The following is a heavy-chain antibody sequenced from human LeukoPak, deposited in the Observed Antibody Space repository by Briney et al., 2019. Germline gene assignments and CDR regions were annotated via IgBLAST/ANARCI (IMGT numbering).Heavy chain of an antibody. J-gene: IGHJ6*03. CDR3: ATTPGSGSYYSLMDV. CDR1: GGTFSSYA. V-gene: IGHV1-69*13. D-gene: IGHD3-10*01. Sequence: SVKVSCKASGGTFSSYAISWVRQAPGQGLEWMGGIIPIFGTANYAQKFQGRVTITADESTSTVYMELSSLRSEDTAVYYCATTPGSGSYYSLMDVWGKGTTVTISS. CDR2: IIPIFGTA.